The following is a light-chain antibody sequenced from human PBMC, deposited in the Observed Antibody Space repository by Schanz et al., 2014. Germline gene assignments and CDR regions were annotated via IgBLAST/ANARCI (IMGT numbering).Light chain of an antibody. CDR1: SSDIGNYNY. J-gene: IGLJ2*01. Sequence: QSALAQPASVSGSPGQSITISCTGTSSDIGNYNYVSWYQQYPGKAPKLMIYDVSNRPSGVSNRFSGSKSGNTASLTVSGLQAEDEADYYCSSYAGSNFVVFGGGTKLTVL. V-gene: IGLV2-14*03. CDR3: SSYAGSNFVV. CDR2: DVS.